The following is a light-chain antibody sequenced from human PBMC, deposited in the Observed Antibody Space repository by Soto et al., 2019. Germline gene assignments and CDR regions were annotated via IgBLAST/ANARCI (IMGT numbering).Light chain of an antibody. CDR3: KSYAGSNPHV. J-gene: IGLJ1*01. Sequence: QSVLTQPPSVSGAPGQRVTISCTGXXSNLWAGYDVHWYQQLPGSAPRLLFYGNRNRQSGVPERFSGSKSGTSASLAITGLQAADEDDYFCKSYAGSNPHVFGSGTKVNVL. CDR2: GNR. CDR1: XSNLWAGYD. V-gene: IGLV1-40*01.